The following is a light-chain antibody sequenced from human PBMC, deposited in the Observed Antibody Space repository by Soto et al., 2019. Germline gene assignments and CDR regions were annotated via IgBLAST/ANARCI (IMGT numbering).Light chain of an antibody. Sequence: EIVLTQSPGTLSLSPGERATLSCRASQSVSSSYLAWYQQKPGQAPRLLIYDASNRATGIPARFSGSGSGTDFTLTISSLEPEDFAVYYCQQRSDWPPLTFGGGTKVEVK. CDR2: DAS. CDR3: QQRSDWPPLT. J-gene: IGKJ4*01. V-gene: IGKV3D-20*02. CDR1: QSVSSSY.